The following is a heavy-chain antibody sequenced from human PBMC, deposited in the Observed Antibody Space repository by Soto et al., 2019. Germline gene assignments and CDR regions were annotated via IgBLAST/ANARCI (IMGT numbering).Heavy chain of an antibody. Sequence: GASVKVSCKASGYTFTDYYMHWVRQAPGQGLEWMGWIKPDSGGTNYAQKFQGRVTMTRDTSISTAYMELSGLRSDDTAVYYCAKGVSVPQLSPMEPYGMDVWGQGTTVTVSS. CDR2: IKPDSGGT. V-gene: IGHV1-2*02. J-gene: IGHJ6*01. CDR3: AKGVSVPQLSPMEPYGMDV. D-gene: IGHD1-1*01. CDR1: GYTFTDYY.